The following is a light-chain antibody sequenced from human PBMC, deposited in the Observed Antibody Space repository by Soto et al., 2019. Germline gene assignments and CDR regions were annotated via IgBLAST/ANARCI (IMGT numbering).Light chain of an antibody. V-gene: IGKV1D-13*01. J-gene: IGKJ1*01. Sequence: AIQLTQPLSSLSASVGYRFTITFLASQGISSALAWYQQKPGKAPKLLIYDASSLESGVPSRFSGSGSGTDFSLAISSLQPEDFAPYYCQQNYNPPWTFGQGTMVDIK. CDR2: DAS. CDR1: QGISSA. CDR3: QQNYNPPWT.